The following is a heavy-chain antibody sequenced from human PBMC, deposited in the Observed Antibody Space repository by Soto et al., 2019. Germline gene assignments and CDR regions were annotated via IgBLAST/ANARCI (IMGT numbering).Heavy chain of an antibody. D-gene: IGHD1-1*01. CDR3: ARVRQACSANNCYFDP. CDR2: VHISGHS. CDR1: GGSVRAPDW. Sequence: PSETLSLTCTLSGGSVRAPDWWNWVRQSPDKGLEWIAEVHISGHSNYNPSLRSRVSVSIDSSKNQFYLNLNSVTAADTAIYYCARVRQACSANNCYFDPWGQGTQVTVSS. V-gene: IGHV4-4*02. J-gene: IGHJ5*01.